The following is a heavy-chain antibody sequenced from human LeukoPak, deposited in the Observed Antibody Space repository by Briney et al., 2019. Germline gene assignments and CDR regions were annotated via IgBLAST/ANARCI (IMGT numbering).Heavy chain of an antibody. CDR3: ARDLSFSSSFDY. Sequence: GGSLRLSCAASGFTFSSYSMNWVRQAPGKGLEWVSSISSSSSYIYYAHSVKGRFTISRDNAKNSLYLQMNSLRAEDTAVYYCARDLSFSSSFDYWGQGTLVTVSS. CDR1: GFTFSSYS. CDR2: ISSSSSYI. V-gene: IGHV3-21*01. D-gene: IGHD6-6*01. J-gene: IGHJ4*02.